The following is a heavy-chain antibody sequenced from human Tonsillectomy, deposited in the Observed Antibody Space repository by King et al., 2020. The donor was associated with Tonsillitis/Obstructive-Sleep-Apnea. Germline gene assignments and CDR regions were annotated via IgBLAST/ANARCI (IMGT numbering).Heavy chain of an antibody. CDR1: DYTFTNYG. V-gene: IGHV1-18*01. Sequence: VQLVQSGAEVKKPGASVKISCKASDYTFTNYGINWVRQAPGQGLEWMGWTSAYNGYTNCAQKFQGRVTMTNDTSTSTAYMELRSLRSDDTAVYYCARVSCSSTSCYTIPSYYYYMDVWGKGTTVTVSS. D-gene: IGHD2-2*02. CDR3: ARVSCSSTSCYTIPSYYYYMDV. CDR2: TSAYNGYT. J-gene: IGHJ6*03.